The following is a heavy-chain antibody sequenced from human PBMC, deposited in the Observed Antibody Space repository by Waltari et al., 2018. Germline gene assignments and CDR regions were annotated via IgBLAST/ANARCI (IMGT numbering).Heavy chain of an antibody. J-gene: IGHJ4*02. D-gene: IGHD3-10*01. CDR3: ARSPSGSGSQWGY. CDR2: IYYSGST. V-gene: IGHV4-39*01. CDR1: GGSISSSSYY. Sequence: QLQLQESGPGLVKPSETLSLTCTVSGGSISSSSYYWGWIRQPPGKGLEWIGSIYYSGSTYYNPSLKRRVTISVDTSKNQFSLKLSSVTAADTAVYYCARSPSGSGSQWGYWGQGTLVTVSS.